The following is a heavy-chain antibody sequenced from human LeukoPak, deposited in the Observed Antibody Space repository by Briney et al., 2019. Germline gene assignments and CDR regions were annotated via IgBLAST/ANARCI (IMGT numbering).Heavy chain of an antibody. J-gene: IGHJ6*04. CDR1: GGTFSSYA. D-gene: IGHD2-2*01. CDR3: ARVAIEGCSSTSCYANGMDV. Sequence: GASVKVSCKASGGTFSSYAISRVRQAPGQGLEWMGGIIPIFGTANYAQKFQGRVTITADESTSTAYMELSSLRSEDTAVYYCARVAIEGCSSTSCYANGMDVWGKGTTVTISS. CDR2: IIPIFGTA. V-gene: IGHV1-69*01.